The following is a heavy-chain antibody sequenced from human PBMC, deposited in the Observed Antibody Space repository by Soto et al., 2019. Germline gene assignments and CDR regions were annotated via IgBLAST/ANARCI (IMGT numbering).Heavy chain of an antibody. D-gene: IGHD5-18*01. Sequence: VGSLRLSCAACGFTFSSYGMHWVRQAPGKGLEWVAVIWYDGSNKYYADSVKGRFTISRDNSKNTLYLQMNSLRAEDMAVYYCARDGLQLWSRFFDYCGQGTLVTVSP. CDR2: IWYDGSNK. V-gene: IGHV3-33*01. J-gene: IGHJ4*02. CDR1: GFTFSSYG. CDR3: ARDGLQLWSRFFDY.